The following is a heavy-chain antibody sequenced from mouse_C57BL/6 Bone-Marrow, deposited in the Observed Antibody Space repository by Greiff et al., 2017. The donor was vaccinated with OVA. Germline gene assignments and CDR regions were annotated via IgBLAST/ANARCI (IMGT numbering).Heavy chain of an antibody. Sequence: EVKVVESGGDLVKPGGSLKLSCAASGFTFSSYGMSWVRQTPDKRLEWVATISSGGSYTYYPDSVKGRFTISRDNAKNTLYLQMSSLKSEDTAMYYCARPLYDYDSFAYWGQGTLVTVSA. D-gene: IGHD2-4*01. CDR3: ARPLYDYDSFAY. V-gene: IGHV5-6*01. CDR1: GFTFSSYG. J-gene: IGHJ3*01. CDR2: ISSGGSYT.